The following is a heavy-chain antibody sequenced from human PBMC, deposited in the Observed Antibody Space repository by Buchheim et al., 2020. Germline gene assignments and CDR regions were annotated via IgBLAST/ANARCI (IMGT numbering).Heavy chain of an antibody. CDR1: GFTFSSYW. CDR3: ASADIVVVNGLYDGMDV. Sequence: EVQLVESGGGLVQPGGSLRLSCAASGFTFSSYWMSSVRQAPGKGLEWVANIKQDGSEKYYVDSVKGRFTISRDNAKNSLYLQMNSLRAEDTAVYYCASADIVVVNGLYDGMDVWGQGTT. CDR2: IKQDGSEK. V-gene: IGHV3-7*01. J-gene: IGHJ6*02. D-gene: IGHD2-15*01.